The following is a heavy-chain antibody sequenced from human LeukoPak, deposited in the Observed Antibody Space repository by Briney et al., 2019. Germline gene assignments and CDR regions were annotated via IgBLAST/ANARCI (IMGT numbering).Heavy chain of an antibody. CDR1: GFTFSIHG. V-gene: IGHV3-30*03. D-gene: IGHD3-16*01. J-gene: IGHJ5*02. CDR3: ADLGNH. Sequence: GRSLRLSCAASGFTFSIHGMHWVRQAPGKGLEWVAVISYDGSNKYYADSVKSRFTISRDNSKNTLYLQMNSLRAEDRAVFYYADLGNHWGQGTLVNVSS. CDR2: ISYDGSNK.